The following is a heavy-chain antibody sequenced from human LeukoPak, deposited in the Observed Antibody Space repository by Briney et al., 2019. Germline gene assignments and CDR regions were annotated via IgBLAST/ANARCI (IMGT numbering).Heavy chain of an antibody. CDR3: ARLINGRSYHAVDI. CDR2: ISSSSSYI. D-gene: IGHD3-16*02. J-gene: IGHJ3*02. Sequence: PGGSLRLSCAASGFTFSSYSMNWVRQAPGKGLELVSSISSSSSYIYYADSVKGRFTISRDNAKNSLYLQMNSLRAEDTAVYYCARLINGRSYHAVDIWGQGTMVTVSS. V-gene: IGHV3-21*01. CDR1: GFTFSSYS.